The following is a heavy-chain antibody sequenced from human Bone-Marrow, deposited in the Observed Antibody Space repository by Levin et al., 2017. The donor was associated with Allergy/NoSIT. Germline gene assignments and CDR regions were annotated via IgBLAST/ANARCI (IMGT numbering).Heavy chain of an antibody. CDR2: ISSSGSTI. CDR1: GFTFSDYY. D-gene: IGHD6-19*01. V-gene: IGHV3-11*01. Sequence: LSLTCAASGFTFSDYYMSWMRQAPGKGLEWVSHISSSGSTIYYADSVKGRFTISRDNAKNSLYLQMNSLRAEDTAVYYCAAQNGQWLAHFDYWGQGTRVTVSS. J-gene: IGHJ4*02. CDR3: AAQNGQWLAHFDY.